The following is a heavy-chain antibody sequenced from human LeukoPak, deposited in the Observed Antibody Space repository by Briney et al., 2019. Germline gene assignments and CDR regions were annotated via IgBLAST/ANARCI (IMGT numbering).Heavy chain of an antibody. V-gene: IGHV3-23*01. CDR1: GFTFSSYA. D-gene: IGHD1-26*01. CDR2: ISGSGGST. J-gene: IGHJ4*02. CDR3: ASLLNSGSYYEGHYFDY. Sequence: GGPLRLSCAASGFTFSSYAMSWVRQAPGKGLEWVSAISGSGGSTYYADSVKGRFTISRDNSKNTLYLQMNSLRAEDTAVYYCASLLNSGSYYEGHYFDYWGQGTLVTVSS.